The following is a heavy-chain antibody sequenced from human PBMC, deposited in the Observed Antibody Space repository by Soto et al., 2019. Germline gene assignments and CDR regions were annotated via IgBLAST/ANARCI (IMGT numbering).Heavy chain of an antibody. Sequence: PSETLSLTCTVSGGSISSSSYYWGWIRQPPGKGLEWIGSIYYSGSTYYNPSLKSRVTISVDTSKNQFSLKLSSVTASDTAVYYCARLVVFGVVIRYFDDWGQGTLVTVAS. CDR2: IYYSGST. D-gene: IGHD3-3*01. CDR3: ARLVVFGVVIRYFDD. CDR1: GGSISSSSYY. V-gene: IGHV4-39*01. J-gene: IGHJ4*02.